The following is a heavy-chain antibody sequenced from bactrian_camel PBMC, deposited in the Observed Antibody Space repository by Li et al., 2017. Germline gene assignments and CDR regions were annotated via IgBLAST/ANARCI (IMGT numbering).Heavy chain of an antibody. D-gene: IGHD3*01. CDR1: KYAYNRYY. J-gene: IGHJ4*01. CDR2: IESDGST. Sequence: VQLVESGGGSVQAGGSLRLSCVVSKYAYNRYYMGWFRQAPGKEREGVAGIESDGSTSYADSVKGRFSISQDSAKNILYLQMNGLKPEDTANYYCAAGYTVLDLPGNEGYCPPTLRGQGTQVTVS. CDR3: AAGYTVLDLPGNEGYCPPTL. V-gene: IGHV3S10*01.